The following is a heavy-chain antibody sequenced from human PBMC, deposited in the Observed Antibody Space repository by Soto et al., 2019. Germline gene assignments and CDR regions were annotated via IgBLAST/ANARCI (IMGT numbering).Heavy chain of an antibody. CDR1: GGSISSGGYS. CDR2: IYHSGST. V-gene: IGHV4-30-2*01. J-gene: IGHJ4*02. CDR3: ARRVDYVWGSYRHSPYFDY. Sequence: PSETLSLTCAVSGGSISSGGYSWSWIRQPPGKGLEWIGYIYHSGSTYYNPSLKSRVTISVDRSKNQFSLKLSSVTAADTAVYYCARRVDYVWGSYRHSPYFDYWGQGTLVTVSS. D-gene: IGHD3-16*02.